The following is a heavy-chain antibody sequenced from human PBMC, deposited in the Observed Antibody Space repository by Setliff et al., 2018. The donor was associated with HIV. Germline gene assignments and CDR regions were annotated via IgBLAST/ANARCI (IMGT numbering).Heavy chain of an antibody. J-gene: IGHJ5*02. CDR3: ASRVYYYDSSGYLREEGFDP. CDR2: TYYSGST. V-gene: IGHV4-39*01. Sequence: LSLTCTVSGGSISNSRYYWSWIRQPPGKGLEWIGSTYYSGSTYYNPSLKSRVTISVDTSKNQFSLKLSSVTAADAAVYYCASRVYYYDSSGYLREEGFDPWGQGTLVTVSS. D-gene: IGHD3-22*01. CDR1: GGSISNSRYY.